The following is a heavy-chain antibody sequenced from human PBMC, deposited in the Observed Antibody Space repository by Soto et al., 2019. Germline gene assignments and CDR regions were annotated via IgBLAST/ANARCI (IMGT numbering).Heavy chain of an antibody. CDR3: AREGTGIAAAGTNYYGMDV. V-gene: IGHV3-21*01. J-gene: IGHJ6*02. CDR2: ISSSSSYI. CDR1: GFTFSSYS. D-gene: IGHD6-13*01. Sequence: EVQLVESGGGLVKPGGSLRLSCAASGFTFSSYSMNWVRQAPGKGLEWVSSISSSSSYIYYADSVKGRFAISRDNAMNSLYLQMNSLRAEDTAVYYCAREGTGIAAAGTNYYGMDVWGQGTTVTVSS.